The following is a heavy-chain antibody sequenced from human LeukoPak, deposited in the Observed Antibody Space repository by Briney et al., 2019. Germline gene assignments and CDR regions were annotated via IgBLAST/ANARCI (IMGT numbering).Heavy chain of an antibody. J-gene: IGHJ4*02. CDR1: GFTFDDYA. D-gene: IGHD2-21*01. CDR2: ISGDGGST. CDR3: AEVRLRALVALCFDY. Sequence: PGGSLRLSCAASGFTFDDYAMHWVRQAPGKGLEWVSLISGDGGSTYYADSVKGRFTISRDNSKNSLYLQMNRLRTEDTALYYCAEVRLRALVALCFDYWGQGTLVTVSS. V-gene: IGHV3-43*02.